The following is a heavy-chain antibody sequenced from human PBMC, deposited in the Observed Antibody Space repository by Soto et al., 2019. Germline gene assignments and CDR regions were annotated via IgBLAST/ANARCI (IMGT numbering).Heavy chain of an antibody. J-gene: IGHJ4*02. V-gene: IGHV4-4*02. D-gene: IGHD1-26*01. CDR3: ARIGLGAMHYFDS. CDR1: GGSISSSNW. Sequence: PSETLSLTCAVSGGSISSSNWGRWGRQPPGKGREWMGESDHSGSTNYNPSLKRRVTIAVDKDKNQFYLKLSSVTAADTPVYYCARIGLGAMHYFDSWGQGTLVPVSS. CDR2: SDHSGST.